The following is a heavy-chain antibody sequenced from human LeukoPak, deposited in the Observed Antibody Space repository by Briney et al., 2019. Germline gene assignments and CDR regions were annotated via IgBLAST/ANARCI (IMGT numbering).Heavy chain of an antibody. Sequence: NPSETLSLTCTVSGGSISSYYWSWIRQPAGKGLEWIGRIYTRGSTNYNPSLKSRVTMSADMSKNQFSLKLSSVTAADTAVYYCAREAPIAAAGGTIDYWGQGTLVTVSS. J-gene: IGHJ4*02. D-gene: IGHD6-13*01. V-gene: IGHV4-4*07. CDR3: AREAPIAAAGGTIDY. CDR2: IYTRGST. CDR1: GGSISSYY.